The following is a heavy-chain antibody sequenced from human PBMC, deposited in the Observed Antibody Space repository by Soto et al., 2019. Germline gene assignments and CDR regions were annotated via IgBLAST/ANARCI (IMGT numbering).Heavy chain of an antibody. J-gene: IGHJ4*02. CDR2: INVDDST. CDR1: GFTFSSYA. V-gene: IGHV3-23*01. CDR3: AKNYYLDN. Sequence: EVQLLESGGGLAQPGGSLRLSCAASGFTFSSYAMSWVRQAPGKGLEWVSSINVDDSTYYANSVKGRSTISRDNSKNTVNLQMSSLRADDAAVYYCAKNYYLDNWAQGTLVTVSS.